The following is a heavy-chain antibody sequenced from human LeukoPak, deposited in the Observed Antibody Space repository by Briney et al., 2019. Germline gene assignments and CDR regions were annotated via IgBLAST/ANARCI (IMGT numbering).Heavy chain of an antibody. Sequence: SETLSLTCAVYGGSFSGYYWSWIRQPPGKGLEWIGEINHSGSTNYNPSLKSRVTISLDTSKNQFSLKLRSVTAADTAVYYCTRLSGDRGDYWGQGTLVTVSS. CDR3: TRLSGDRGDY. CDR2: INHSGST. CDR1: GGSFSGYY. D-gene: IGHD3-10*01. V-gene: IGHV4-34*01. J-gene: IGHJ4*02.